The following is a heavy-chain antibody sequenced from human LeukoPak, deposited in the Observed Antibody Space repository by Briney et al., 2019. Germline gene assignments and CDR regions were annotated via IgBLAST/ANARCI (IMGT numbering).Heavy chain of an antibody. D-gene: IGHD3-22*01. CDR2: IYPGDSDT. V-gene: IGHV5-51*01. J-gene: IGHJ4*02. CDR1: GYSFTSYW. CDR3: ARSSYDSSGYYYRNFDY. Sequence: GESLKISCKGSGYSFTSYWIGWVRQMPGKGLEWMGIIYPGDSDTRYSPSFQGQVTISADKFISTAYLQWSSLKASDTAMYYCARSSYDSSGYYYRNFDYWGQGTLVTVSS.